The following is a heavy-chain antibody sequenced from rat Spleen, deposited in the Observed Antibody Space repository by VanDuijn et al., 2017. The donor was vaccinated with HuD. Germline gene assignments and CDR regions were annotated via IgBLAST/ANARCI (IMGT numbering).Heavy chain of an antibody. CDR1: GFIFSDHY. Sequence: EVQLVESDGGLVQPGRSLKLSCAASGFIFSDHYVAWVRQAPTKGLEWVATINYEGRSTFYRDSVRDRFTISRDNAKSTLYLQMDSLRSEDTATYYCARGTYFRHWGQGVMVTVSS. D-gene: IGHD4-6*01. V-gene: IGHV5-29*01. J-gene: IGHJ2*01. CDR3: ARGTYFRH. CDR2: INYEGRST.